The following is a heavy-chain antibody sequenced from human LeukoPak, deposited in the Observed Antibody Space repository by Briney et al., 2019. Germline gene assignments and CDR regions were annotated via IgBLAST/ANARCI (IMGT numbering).Heavy chain of an antibody. D-gene: IGHD6-19*01. CDR1: GFTVSGSY. Sequence: GGSLRLACAASGFTVSGSYMSWIRQAPGRGLEWVSILYSVGTIYYADSVKGRFTISRDNSKNTLYLQMNSLRVEDAAVYYCARLVVDSHAFDVWGQGTMVTVSS. J-gene: IGHJ3*01. CDR2: LYSVGTI. CDR3: ARLVVDSHAFDV. V-gene: IGHV3-53*01.